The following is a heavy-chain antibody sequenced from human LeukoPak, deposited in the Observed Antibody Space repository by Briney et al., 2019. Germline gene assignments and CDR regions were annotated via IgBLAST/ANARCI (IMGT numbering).Heavy chain of an antibody. V-gene: IGHV1-2*02. CDR2: IYPNNGAT. CDR3: ARDGPAQMVDFDY. J-gene: IGHJ4*02. CDR1: GYTFSGTGWY. Sequence: GDSVKVSCKASGYTFSGTGWYLYWLRQALGQGLECMGWIYPNNGATGYAQKFQGRVAMTRDTSISTAYMELSRLRPDDTAVYYCARDGPAQMVDFDYWGQGTLVTVSS. D-gene: IGHD3-10*01.